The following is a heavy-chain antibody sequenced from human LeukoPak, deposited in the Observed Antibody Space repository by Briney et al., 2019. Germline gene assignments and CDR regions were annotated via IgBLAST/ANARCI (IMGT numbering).Heavy chain of an antibody. CDR1: GFTFSSYG. CDR3: ARVWITIFGVVSLFDY. Sequence: PGGTLRLSCAASGFTFSSYGMSWVRQAPGKGLEWVSAISGSGGSTYYADSVKGRFTISRDNSKNMLYLQMNSLRAEDTAVYYCARVWITIFGVVSLFDYWGQGTLVTVSS. CDR2: ISGSGGST. J-gene: IGHJ4*02. D-gene: IGHD3-3*01. V-gene: IGHV3-23*01.